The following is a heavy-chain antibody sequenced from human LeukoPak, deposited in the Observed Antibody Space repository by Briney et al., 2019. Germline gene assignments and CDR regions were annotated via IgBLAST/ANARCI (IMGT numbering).Heavy chain of an antibody. J-gene: IGHJ3*02. CDR3: ASPTPGGLDGNGGNSDGAFDI. V-gene: IGHV4-30-4*08. Sequence: PSETLSLTCTVSGGSISSGDYYWSWIRQPPGKGLEWIGYIYYSGSTYYNPSLKSRVTISVDTSKNQFSLKLSSVTAADTAVYYCASPTPGGLDGNGGNSDGAFDIWGQGTMVTVSS. CDR2: IYYSGST. CDR1: GGSISSGDYY. D-gene: IGHD4-23*01.